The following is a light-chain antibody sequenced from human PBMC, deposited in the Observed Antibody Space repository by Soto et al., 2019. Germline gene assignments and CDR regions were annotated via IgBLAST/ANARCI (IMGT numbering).Light chain of an antibody. J-gene: IGKJ1*01. Sequence: DIQMTQPPSTLSGSVGDRVTITCRASQTISSWLVWYQQKPGKAPKLLIYKASTLKSGVPSRFSGSGSGTEFTLTISSLQPDDFATYYCQHYNSYSEAFGQGTKVELK. CDR1: QTISSW. V-gene: IGKV1-5*03. CDR3: QHYNSYSEA. CDR2: KAS.